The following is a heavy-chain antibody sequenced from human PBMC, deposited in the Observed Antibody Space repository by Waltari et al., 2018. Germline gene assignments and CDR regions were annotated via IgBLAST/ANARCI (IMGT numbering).Heavy chain of an antibody. J-gene: IGHJ4*02. CDR2: INYRGPT. CDR1: GGLITSDTYY. D-gene: IGHD2-8*02. CDR3: ARYWVSGGFHFDY. Sequence: QLQLQESGPGLVKPSETLSLPCPVAGGLITSDTYYWSWIRQPRGKGLEWIASINYRGPTYYHPSLKSGVIISIDTSKNQFSLELNSVTAADTAVYYCARYWVSGGFHFDYWGQGALVTVSS. V-gene: IGHV4-39*01.